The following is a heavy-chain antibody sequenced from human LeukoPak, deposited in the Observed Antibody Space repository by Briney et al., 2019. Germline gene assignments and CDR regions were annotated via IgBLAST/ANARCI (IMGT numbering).Heavy chain of an antibody. CDR2: ISSSGSTI. V-gene: IGHV3-48*03. CDR1: GFTSSSYE. CDR3: ARRNCGGYGCAFDI. D-gene: IGHD5-12*01. J-gene: IGHJ3*02. Sequence: RGSLRLSCAASGFTSSSYEMNWVRQAPGKGLEWVSCISSSGSTIYYADSVKGRFTISRDNAKNSLYLQMNSLRAEDTAVYYCARRNCGGYGCAFDIWGQGTMVTVSS.